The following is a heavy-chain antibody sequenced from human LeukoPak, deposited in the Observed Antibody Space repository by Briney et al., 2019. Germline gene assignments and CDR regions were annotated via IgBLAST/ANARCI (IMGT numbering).Heavy chain of an antibody. CDR2: IYYSGGT. J-gene: IGHJ5*02. D-gene: IGHD2-2*01. V-gene: IGHV4-59*01. CDR3: ARPSGYCSSTSCGWFDP. CDR1: GGSISSYY. Sequence: SETLSLTCTVSGGSISSYYWSWLRQPPGKGLEWLGYIYYSGGTNYNPSLKSRVTISVDTSKIHFSLKLSSVTAADTAAYYCARPSGYCSSTSCGWFDPWGQGTLVTVSS.